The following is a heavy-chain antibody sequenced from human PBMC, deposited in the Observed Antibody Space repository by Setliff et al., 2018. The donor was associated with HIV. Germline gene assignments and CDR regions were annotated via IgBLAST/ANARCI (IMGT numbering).Heavy chain of an antibody. Sequence: ASVKVSCKASGYTFTSYGISWVRQAPGQGLEWMGWISAYNGNTNYAQKLQGRVTMTTDTSTSTAYMELRSLRSDDTAVYYCARGTYYYDSSGYLAAGNFDYWGQGTLVTVSS. J-gene: IGHJ4*02. CDR2: ISAYNGNT. D-gene: IGHD3-22*01. CDR3: ARGTYYYDSSGYLAAGNFDY. CDR1: GYTFTSYG. V-gene: IGHV1-18*01.